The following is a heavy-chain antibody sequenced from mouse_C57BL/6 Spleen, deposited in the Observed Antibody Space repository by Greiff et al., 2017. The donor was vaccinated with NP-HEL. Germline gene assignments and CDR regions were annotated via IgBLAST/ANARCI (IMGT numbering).Heavy chain of an antibody. CDR3: ARDDYDMGYYAMDY. D-gene: IGHD2-4*01. CDR2: IYPGDGDT. J-gene: IGHJ4*01. Sequence: QVQLQQSGPELVKPGASVKISCKASGYAFSSSWMNWVKQRPGKGLEWIGRIYPGDGDTNYNGKFKGKATLTADKSSSTAYMQLSSLTSEDSAVYFCARDDYDMGYYAMDYWGQGTSVTVSS. V-gene: IGHV1-82*01. CDR1: GYAFSSSW.